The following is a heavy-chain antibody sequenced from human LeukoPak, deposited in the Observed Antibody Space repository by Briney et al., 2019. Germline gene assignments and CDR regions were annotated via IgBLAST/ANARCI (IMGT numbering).Heavy chain of an antibody. CDR1: GGSISSGSYY. CDR2: IYTSGST. V-gene: IGHV4-61*02. Sequence: SETLSLTCTVSGGSISSGSYYWSWIRQPAGKGLEWIGRIYTSGSTNYNPSLRSRVTISVDTSKNQFSLKLSSVTAADTAVYYCARESPHYYGSGSYYNDYWGQGTLVTVSS. D-gene: IGHD3-10*01. J-gene: IGHJ4*02. CDR3: ARESPHYYGSGSYYNDY.